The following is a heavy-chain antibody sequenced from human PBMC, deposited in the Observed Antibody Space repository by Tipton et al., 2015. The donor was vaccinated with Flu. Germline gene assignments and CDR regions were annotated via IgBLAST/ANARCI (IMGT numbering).Heavy chain of an antibody. Sequence: QSGAEVKKPGSSVKVSCKASGGTFSSYAISWVRQAPGQGLEWMGGIIPIFGTANYAQKFQGRVTITADESTSTAYMELSSLRSEDTAVYYCAYLAYCGGDCYSEDYWGQGTLVTVSS. V-gene: IGHV1-69*01. CDR1: GGTFSSYA. CDR3: AYLAYCGGDCYSEDY. CDR2: IIPIFGTA. J-gene: IGHJ4*02. D-gene: IGHD2-21*01.